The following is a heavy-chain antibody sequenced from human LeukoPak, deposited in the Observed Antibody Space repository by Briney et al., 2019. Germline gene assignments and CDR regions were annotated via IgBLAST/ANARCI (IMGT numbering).Heavy chain of an antibody. CDR3: ASDVVKSDGRAFDI. Sequence: GGSLRLSCAASGFSFSTYSINWVRQAPGKGLEWVSSISSSSSYIHYADSVKGRFTISRDNAKNSLYLQMNSLRAEDTAVYYCASDVVKSDGRAFDIWGQGTMVTVSS. D-gene: IGHD2-21*01. J-gene: IGHJ3*02. CDR1: GFSFSTYS. V-gene: IGHV3-21*01. CDR2: ISSSSSYI.